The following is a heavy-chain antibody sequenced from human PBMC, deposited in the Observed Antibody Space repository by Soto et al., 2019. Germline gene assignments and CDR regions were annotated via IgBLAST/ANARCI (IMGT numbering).Heavy chain of an antibody. CDR2: IDNAGTDS. D-gene: IGHD3-10*01. J-gene: IGHJ6*04. CDR1: GFTLSGRS. V-gene: IGHV3-74*01. CDR3: ARGWFGPDV. Sequence: EVQLVESGGGLVQPGGSLRLSCAASGFTLSGRSMHWVRQAPGKGLVWVSGIDNAGTDSTYADSVKGRLTSSRDNAKNKLYLQMNSLRVEDTYVYYCARGWFGPDVWGKGTTVTVSS.